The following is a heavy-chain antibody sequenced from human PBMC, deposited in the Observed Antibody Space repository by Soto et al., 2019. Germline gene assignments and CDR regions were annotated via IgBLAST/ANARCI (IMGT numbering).Heavy chain of an antibody. CDR1: GYTFTSYD. CDR3: ARAASYGDYVLSDY. J-gene: IGHJ4*02. V-gene: IGHV1-8*01. Sequence: ASVKVSCKASGYTFTSYDINWVRQATGQGLEWMGWMNPNSGNTGYAQKFQGRVTMTRNTSISTAYMELSSLRSEDTAVYYCARAASYGDYVLSDYWGQGTLVTVSS. D-gene: IGHD4-17*01. CDR2: MNPNSGNT.